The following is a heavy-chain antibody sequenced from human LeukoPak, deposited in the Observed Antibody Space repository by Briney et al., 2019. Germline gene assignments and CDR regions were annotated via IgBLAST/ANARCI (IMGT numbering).Heavy chain of an antibody. D-gene: IGHD6-6*01. CDR1: GGSISSYY. CDR2: IYYSGST. J-gene: IGHJ3*02. CDR3: AREEYSSSSDAFDI. V-gene: IGHV4-59*01. Sequence: PSETLSLTCTVSGGSISSYYWSWIRQPPGKGLEWIGYIYYSGSTNYNPSLKSRVTISVDTSKNQFSLKLSSVTAADTAVYYCAREEYSSSSDAFDIWGQGTMVTVSS.